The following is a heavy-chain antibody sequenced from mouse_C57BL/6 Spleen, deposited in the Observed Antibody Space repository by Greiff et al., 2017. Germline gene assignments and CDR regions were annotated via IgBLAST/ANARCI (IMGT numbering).Heavy chain of an antibody. V-gene: IGHV1-78*01. CDR3: ARCGRLRLQTWFAY. J-gene: IGHJ3*01. CDR2: IYPRDGST. CDR1: GYTFTDHT. D-gene: IGHD3-2*02. Sequence: QVQLQQSDAELVKPGASVKISCKVSGYTFTDHTIHWMKQRPEQGLEWIGYIYPRDGSTKYNAKFKGKATLTADKSSSTAYMQLNSLTSEDSAVYFFARCGRLRLQTWFAYWGQGTLVTVSA.